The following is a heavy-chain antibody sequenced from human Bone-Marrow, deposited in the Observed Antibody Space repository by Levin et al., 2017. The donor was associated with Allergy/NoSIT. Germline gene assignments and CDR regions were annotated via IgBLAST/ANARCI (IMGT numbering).Heavy chain of an antibody. D-gene: IGHD3-16*01. CDR1: GFSFSTYA. Sequence: AGGSLRLSCAASGFSFSTYAMSWVRQAPGKGLEWVSAIIHSSDSTFYADSVKGRFTISRDNSKNTLYLQMNSLRAEDTAIYYCAKENSGTYGGMDVWGQGTTVTVSS. J-gene: IGHJ6*02. V-gene: IGHV3-23*01. CDR3: AKENSGTYGGMDV. CDR2: IIHSSDST.